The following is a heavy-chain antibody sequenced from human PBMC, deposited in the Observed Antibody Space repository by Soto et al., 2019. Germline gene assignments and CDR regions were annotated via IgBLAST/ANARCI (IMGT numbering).Heavy chain of an antibody. CDR3: ARVWVVVVPAASNAGNWFDP. CDR1: GGSISSGGYY. D-gene: IGHD2-2*01. CDR2: IYYSGST. V-gene: IGHV4-31*03. J-gene: IGHJ5*02. Sequence: SETLSLTCTVSGGSISSGGYYWSWIRQHPGKGLEWIGYIYYSGSTCYNPSLKSRVTISVDTSKNQFSLKLSSVTAADTAVYYCARVWVVVVPAASNAGNWFDPWGQGTLVTVSS.